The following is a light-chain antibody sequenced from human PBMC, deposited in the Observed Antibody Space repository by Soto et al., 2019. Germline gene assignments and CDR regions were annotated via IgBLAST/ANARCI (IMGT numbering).Light chain of an antibody. CDR2: LNSDGSH. CDR3: QTWGTGILV. V-gene: IGLV4-69*01. CDR1: SGHSSYA. J-gene: IGLJ2*01. Sequence: QSVLTQSPSASASLGASVKRTCTLSSGHSSYAIAWHQQQPEKGPRYLMKLNSDGSHSKGDGIPDRFSGSSSGAERYLTISSLQSEDEADYYCQTWGTGILVFGGGTKLTVL.